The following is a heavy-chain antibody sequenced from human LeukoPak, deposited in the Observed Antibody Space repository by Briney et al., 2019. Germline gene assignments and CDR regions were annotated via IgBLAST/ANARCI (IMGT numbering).Heavy chain of an antibody. D-gene: IGHD2-2*01. CDR2: IYPGDSAT. CDR3: ARQGCSSTSCYVLNWFDP. V-gene: IGHV5-51*01. J-gene: IGHJ5*02. CDR1: GYSFTNYW. Sequence: GESLKISCKGSGYSFTNYWIGWVRQMPGKGLEWMGIIYPGDSATRYSPPFQGQVTISADKSISTAYLQWSSLKASDTAMYYCARQGCSSTSCYVLNWFDPWGQGTLVTVSS.